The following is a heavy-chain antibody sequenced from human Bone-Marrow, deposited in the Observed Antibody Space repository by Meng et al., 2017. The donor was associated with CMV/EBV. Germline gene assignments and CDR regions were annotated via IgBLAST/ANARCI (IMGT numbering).Heavy chain of an antibody. CDR1: GFTFSSYW. D-gene: IGHD4-17*01. J-gene: IGHJ4*02. CDR3: ARETTVTPLLFDY. V-gene: IGHV3-74*01. CDR2: INSDGSST. Sequence: GESLKISCAASGFTFSSYWMHWVRQAPGKGLVWVSRINSDGSSTSYADSVKGRFTISRDNSKNTLYLQVHSLRAEDTAVHYYARETTVTPLLFDYWGQGTLVTVSS.